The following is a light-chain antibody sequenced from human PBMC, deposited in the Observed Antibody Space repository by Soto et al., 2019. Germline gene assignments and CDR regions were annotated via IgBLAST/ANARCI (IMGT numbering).Light chain of an antibody. V-gene: IGKV3-20*01. CDR1: QGISNY. CDR3: QQYGSSPT. J-gene: IGKJ1*01. Sequence: TQSPSSLAASVGDRVTSTCRASQGISNYLAWYKEEPGQAPRRLIFGASFRATGIPDRFSGSGSGTDFTLTIRRLEPEDFAVDYCQQYGSSPTFGQGTKVDIK. CDR2: GAS.